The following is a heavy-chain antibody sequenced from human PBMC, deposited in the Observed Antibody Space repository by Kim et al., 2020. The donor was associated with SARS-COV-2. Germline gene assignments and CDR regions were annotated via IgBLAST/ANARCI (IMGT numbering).Heavy chain of an antibody. J-gene: IGHJ6*03. D-gene: IGHD2-2*01. CDR3: AREGEYCSSTSGYYYYMGL. Sequence: GGSLRLSCAASGFTFSSYAMHWVRQAPGKGLEWVAVISYDGSNKYYADSVKGRFTISRDNSKNTLYLQMNSLRAEDTAVYYCAREGEYCSSTSGYYYYMGLWGEGTTVTVSS. CDR2: ISYDGSNK. CDR1: GFTFSSYA. V-gene: IGHV3-30-3*01.